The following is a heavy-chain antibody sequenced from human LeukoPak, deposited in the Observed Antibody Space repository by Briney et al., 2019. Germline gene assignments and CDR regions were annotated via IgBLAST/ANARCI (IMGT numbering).Heavy chain of an antibody. D-gene: IGHD3-9*01. CDR3: ARDLYDILTGYYPY. V-gene: IGHV1-2*02. J-gene: IGHJ4*02. CDR1: GYTFTGYY. Sequence: GAPVKVSCKASGYTFTGYYMHWVRQAPGQGLEWMGWINPNSGGTNYAQKFQGRVTMTRDTSISTAYMELSRLRSDDTAVYYCARDLYDILTGYYPYWGQGTLVTVSS. CDR2: INPNSGGT.